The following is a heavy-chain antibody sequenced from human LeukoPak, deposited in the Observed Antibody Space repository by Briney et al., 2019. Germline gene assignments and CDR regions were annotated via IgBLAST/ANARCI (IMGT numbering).Heavy chain of an antibody. Sequence: SVKVSCKASGGTFSSYAISWVRQAPGQGLEWMGGIIPILGTANYAQKFQGRVTITADKSTSTAYMELSGLRSEDTAVYYCARDGYSGYVAAFDIWGQGTMVTVSS. J-gene: IGHJ3*02. D-gene: IGHD5-12*01. CDR1: GGTFSSYA. CDR3: ARDGYSGYVAAFDI. V-gene: IGHV1-69*10. CDR2: IIPILGTA.